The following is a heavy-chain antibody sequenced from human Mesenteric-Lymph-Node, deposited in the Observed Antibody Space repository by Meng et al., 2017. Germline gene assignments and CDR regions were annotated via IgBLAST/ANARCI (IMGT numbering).Heavy chain of an antibody. Sequence: GSLRLSCSVSGDSISSSTYYWGWIRQPPGKGLEWIGSIYYGRRAFYYPSLRGRATISIDSSKNQLSLTLTAVTAADTAIYYYAREQADGNMGGYWGRGTLVTVSS. J-gene: IGHJ4*02. CDR1: GDSISSSTYY. D-gene: IGHD6-13*01. CDR3: AREQADGNMGGY. CDR2: IYYGRRA. V-gene: IGHV4-39*07.